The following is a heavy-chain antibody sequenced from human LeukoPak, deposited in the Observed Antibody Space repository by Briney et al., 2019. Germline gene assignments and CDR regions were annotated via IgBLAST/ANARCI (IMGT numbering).Heavy chain of an antibody. D-gene: IGHD3-10*01. J-gene: IGHJ4*02. CDR2: VFYDGSNT. CDR3: AKHSGLYYFDY. V-gene: IGHV3-30*18. CDR1: GFTFSNYG. Sequence: GRSLRLSCAVSGFTFSNYGMHWVRHAPGKGLEWVAVVFYDGSNTYYADSVKGRFTISRDNSKNTQYLQMNSLRTEDTATYYCAKHSGLYYFDYWGQGTLVTVSS.